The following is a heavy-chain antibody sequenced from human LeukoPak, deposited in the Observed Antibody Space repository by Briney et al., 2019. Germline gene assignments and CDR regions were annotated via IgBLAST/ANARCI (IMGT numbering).Heavy chain of an antibody. J-gene: IGHJ4*02. D-gene: IGHD6-19*01. CDR2: INIGTNVG. CDR3: ARESAVAGFNY. Sequence: PGGSLRLSCAASGFSFSGDSMSWVRQAPGKGLECVAFINIGTNVGEYAESVTGRFTISRDNAKNSLYLQMNSLRAEDTAVYYCARESAVAGFNYWGQGTLVTVSS. V-gene: IGHV3-48*04. CDR1: GFSFSGDS.